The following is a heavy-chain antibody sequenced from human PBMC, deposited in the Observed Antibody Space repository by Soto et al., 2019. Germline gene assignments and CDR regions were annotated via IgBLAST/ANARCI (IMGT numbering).Heavy chain of an antibody. CDR2: ISSSSSTI. V-gene: IGHV3-48*01. CDR3: TRAAWFPYLSFY. Sequence: GGSLRLSCAASGFTFSSYSMHWVRQAPGKGLEWVSYISSSSSTIYYADSVKGRFTISRDNAKNSLYLQMDSLRAEDTALYYCTRAAWFPYLSFYWGQGALVTVSS. J-gene: IGHJ4*02. D-gene: IGHD3-10*01. CDR1: GFTFSSYS.